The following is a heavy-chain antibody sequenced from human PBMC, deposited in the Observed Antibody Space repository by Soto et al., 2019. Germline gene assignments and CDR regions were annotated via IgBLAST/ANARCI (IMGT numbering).Heavy chain of an antibody. CDR2: IYPGDSDA. V-gene: IGHV5-51*01. CDR1: GYSFTTNW. J-gene: IGHJ1*01. CDR3: ARHSGVAEDGTD. D-gene: IGHD6-13*01. Sequence: GESLKISCKGSGYSFTTNWIGWVRQMPGKGLEWMGVIYPGDSDARYSPSFQGQVAISADKSINTAYLQWSSLKASDTAMYYCARHSGVAEDGTDWGQGTLVTVSS.